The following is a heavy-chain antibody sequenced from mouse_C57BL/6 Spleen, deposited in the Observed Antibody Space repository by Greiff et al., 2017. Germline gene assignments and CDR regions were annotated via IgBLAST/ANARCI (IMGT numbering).Heavy chain of an antibody. CDR3: ARHEGGFAY. J-gene: IGHJ3*01. CDR2: ISNGGGST. CDR1: GFTFSDYY. V-gene: IGHV5-12*01. Sequence: EVKLEESGGGLVQPGGSLKLSCAASGFTFSDYYMYWVRQTPEKRLEWVAYISNGGGSTYYPDTVKGRFTISRDNAKNTLYLQMSRLKSEDTAMYYCARHEGGFAYWGQGTLVTVSA.